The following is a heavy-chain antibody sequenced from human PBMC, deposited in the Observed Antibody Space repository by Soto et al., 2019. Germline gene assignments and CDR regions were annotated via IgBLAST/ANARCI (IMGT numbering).Heavy chain of an antibody. J-gene: IGHJ4*02. CDR1: EFPLSFYV. D-gene: IGHD3-16*01. CDR2: VSYDGNNQ. CDR3: AILYVWGSDFDS. V-gene: IGHV3-30*03. Sequence: QVQLVESGGGVVQPGRSLRLSCAASEFPLSFYVMHWVRQAPGKGLEWVAVVSYDGNNQYYADSVKGRFTISRDNSKNVLFLDMSSLRPEDTAVYYCAILYVWGSDFDSWGQGTLVSVSS.